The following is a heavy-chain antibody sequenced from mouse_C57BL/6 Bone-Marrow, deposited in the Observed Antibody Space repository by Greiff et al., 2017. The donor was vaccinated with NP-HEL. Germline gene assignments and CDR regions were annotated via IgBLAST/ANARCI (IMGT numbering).Heavy chain of an antibody. V-gene: IGHV10-3*01. CDR1: GFTFNTYA. J-gene: IGHJ3*01. D-gene: IGHD3-2*02. Sequence: EVQGVESGGGLVQPKGSLKLSCAASGFTFNTYAMHWVRQAPGTGLEWVARIRSNSSNYATYYADSVKDRFTISRDESQIMLYLQMNNLKAEDTAMYYCVCYSSGGFAYWGQGTLVTVSA. CDR2: IRSNSSNYAT. CDR3: VCYSSGGFAY.